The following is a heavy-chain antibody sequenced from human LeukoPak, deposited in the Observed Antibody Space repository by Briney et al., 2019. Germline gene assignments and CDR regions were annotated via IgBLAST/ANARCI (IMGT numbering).Heavy chain of an antibody. CDR3: ARVTYYYDSSGPPDWFDP. CDR1: GFTVSSNY. J-gene: IGHJ5*02. Sequence: GGSLRLSCAASGFTVSSNYMSWVRQAPGEGLEWVSVIYSGGSTDYADSVKGRFTISRDNSKNTLYLQMNSLRAEDTAVYYCARVTYYYDSSGPPDWFDPWGQGTLVTVSS. D-gene: IGHD3-22*01. V-gene: IGHV3-53*01. CDR2: IYSGGST.